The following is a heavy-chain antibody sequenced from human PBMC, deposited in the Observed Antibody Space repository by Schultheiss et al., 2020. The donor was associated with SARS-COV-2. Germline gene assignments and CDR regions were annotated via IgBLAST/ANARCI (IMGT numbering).Heavy chain of an antibody. J-gene: IGHJ1*01. D-gene: IGHD6-13*01. CDR3: ARLGAAAVGFQH. CDR2: IYYSGST. CDR1: GGSISSYY. Sequence: SETLSLTCTVSGGSISSYYWSWIRQPPGKGLEWLGYIYYSGSTNYNPSLKSRVTISVDTSKNQFSLKLSSVTAADTAVYYCARLGAAAVGFQHWGQGTLVTVSS. V-gene: IGHV4-59*08.